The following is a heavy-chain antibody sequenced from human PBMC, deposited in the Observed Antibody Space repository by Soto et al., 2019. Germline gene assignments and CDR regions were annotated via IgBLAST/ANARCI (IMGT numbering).Heavy chain of an antibody. CDR3: AKSPYDSSGRFHY. V-gene: IGHV3-30*18. CDR2: ISYDGSNK. CDR1: GFTFSSYG. Sequence: GGSLRLSCAASGFTFSSYGMHWVRQAPGKGLEWVAVISYDGSNKYYADSVKGRFTISRDNSKNTLYMQMNSLRAEDTAVYYCAKSPYDSSGRFHYWGQGTMVTVYS. D-gene: IGHD3-22*01. J-gene: IGHJ4*02.